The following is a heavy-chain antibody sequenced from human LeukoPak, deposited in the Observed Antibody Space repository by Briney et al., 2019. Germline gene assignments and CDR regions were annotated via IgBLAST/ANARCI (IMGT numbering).Heavy chain of an antibody. D-gene: IGHD3-10*01. CDR3: ARDYLLWFGEISNRFDP. Sequence: TGGSLRLSCAASGFTFSSYAMHWVRQAPGKGLEWVAVISYDGSNKYYADSVKGRFTISRDNSKNTLYLQMNSLRAEDTAVYYCARDYLLWFGEISNRFDPWGKGTLVTVSS. V-gene: IGHV3-30*04. CDR1: GFTFSSYA. CDR2: ISYDGSNK. J-gene: IGHJ5*02.